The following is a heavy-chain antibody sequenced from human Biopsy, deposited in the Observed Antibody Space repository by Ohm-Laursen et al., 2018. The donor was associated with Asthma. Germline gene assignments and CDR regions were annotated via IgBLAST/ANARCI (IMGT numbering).Heavy chain of an antibody. D-gene: IGHD6-19*01. CDR2: IYHSGPT. Sequence: SETLSLTWTVSGGSIISSSWSSWVRQTPGKGLEWIGEIYHSGPTNYNPSLKSRVTISVDKSKNQFSLKLTSVTAADTAVYYCAKIYDRLVLYGMDVWGQGTTVTVSS. CDR1: GGSIISSSW. J-gene: IGHJ6*02. V-gene: IGHV4-4*02. CDR3: AKIYDRLVLYGMDV.